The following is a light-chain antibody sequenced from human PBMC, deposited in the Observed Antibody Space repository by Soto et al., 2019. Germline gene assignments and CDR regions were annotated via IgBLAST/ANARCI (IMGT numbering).Light chain of an antibody. CDR3: AAWDDSLSGVV. CDR1: SSNLGSNF. V-gene: IGLV1-47*01. CDR2: RNN. Sequence: QLVLTQPPSASGTPGQRVTISCSGSSSNLGSNFVFWYQQLPGAAPKLLISRNNERPSGVPARFSGSKSGTSASLAISGLRSEDEADYHRAAWDDSLSGVVFGGGTKLTVL. J-gene: IGLJ3*02.